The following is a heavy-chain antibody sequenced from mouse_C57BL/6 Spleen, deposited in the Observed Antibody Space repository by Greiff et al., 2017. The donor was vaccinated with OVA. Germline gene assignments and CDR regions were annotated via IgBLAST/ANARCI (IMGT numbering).Heavy chain of an antibody. CDR3: ARRRDYDDRYFDV. D-gene: IGHD2-4*01. Sequence: QVQLQQSGAELVKPGASVKISCKASGYAFSSYWMNWVKQRPGKGLEWIGQIYPGDGDTNYNGKFKGKATLTADKSSSTAYMQLSSLTSEDSAVYFCARRRDYDDRYFDVWGTGTTVTVSS. CDR2: IYPGDGDT. J-gene: IGHJ1*03. V-gene: IGHV1-80*01. CDR1: GYAFSSYW.